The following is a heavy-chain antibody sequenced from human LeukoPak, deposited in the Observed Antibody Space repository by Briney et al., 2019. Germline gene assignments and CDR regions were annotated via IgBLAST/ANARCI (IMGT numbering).Heavy chain of an antibody. J-gene: IGHJ6*03. D-gene: IGHD3-16*01. Sequence: SSETLSLTCTVSGGFISSHYWSWIRQPPGKGLEWIGYIYYSGSTNYNPSLKSRVTISVDTSKNQFSLKLSSVTAVDTAVYYCARSPLGDYYYYYMDVWGKGTTVTVSS. CDR1: GGFISSHY. CDR2: IYYSGST. V-gene: IGHV4-59*11. CDR3: ARSPLGDYYYYYMDV.